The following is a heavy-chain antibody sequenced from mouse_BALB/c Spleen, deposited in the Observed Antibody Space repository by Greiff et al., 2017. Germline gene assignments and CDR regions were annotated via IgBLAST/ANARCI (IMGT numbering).Heavy chain of an antibody. V-gene: IGHV1-69*02. J-gene: IGHJ4*01. CDR2: IYPSDSYT. CDR3: TRSSHDSYAMDY. CDR1: GYTFTSYW. D-gene: IGHD2-12*01. Sequence: QVQLQQPGAELVRPGASVKLSCKASGYTFTSYWINWVKQRPGQGLEWIGNIYPSDSYTNYNQKFKDKATLTVDKSSSTAYMQLSSPTSEDSAVYYCTRSSHDSYAMDYWGQGTSVTVSS.